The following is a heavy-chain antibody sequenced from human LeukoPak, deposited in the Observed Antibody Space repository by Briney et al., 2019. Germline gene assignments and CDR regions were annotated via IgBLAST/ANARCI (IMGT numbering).Heavy chain of an antibody. CDR1: GGSFSGYY. D-gene: IGHD1-26*01. CDR3: ARHGSWELEPIDY. CDR2: INHSGST. V-gene: IGHV4-34*01. Sequence: NPSETLSLTCAVYGGSFSGYYWSWIRQPPGKGLEWIGEINHSGSTNYNPSLKSRVTISVDTSKNQFSLKLSSVTAADTAVYYCARHGSWELEPIDYWGQGTLVTVSS. J-gene: IGHJ4*02.